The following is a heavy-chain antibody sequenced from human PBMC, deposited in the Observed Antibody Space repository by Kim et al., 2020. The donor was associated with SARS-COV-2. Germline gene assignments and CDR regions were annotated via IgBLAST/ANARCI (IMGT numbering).Heavy chain of an antibody. J-gene: IGHJ4*02. D-gene: IGHD2-21*02. V-gene: IGHV4-59*09. CDR3: ARGVVVTAPLGY. Sequence: NSSSSLKRRVTIAVDTSKNQFSLKLSSVAAADTAVYYCARGVVVTAPLGYWGQGTLVTVSS.